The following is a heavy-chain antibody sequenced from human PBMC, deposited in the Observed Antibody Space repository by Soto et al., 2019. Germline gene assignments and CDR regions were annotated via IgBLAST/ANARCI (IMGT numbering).Heavy chain of an antibody. CDR2: IWFDGNNK. V-gene: IGHV3-30*02. CDR1: GFTFSSYG. D-gene: IGHD1-26*01. Sequence: GGSLRLSCAASGFTFSSYGMHWVRQAPGMGLQWVTLIWFDGNNKYYADSVKGRFTISRDNSRNTVYLQMDGLRSDDAAVYYCARGQWELLHYWGQGTLVTVSS. J-gene: IGHJ4*02. CDR3: ARGQWELLHY.